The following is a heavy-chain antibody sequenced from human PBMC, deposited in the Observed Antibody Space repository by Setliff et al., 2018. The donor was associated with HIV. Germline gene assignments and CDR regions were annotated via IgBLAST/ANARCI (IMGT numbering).Heavy chain of an antibody. CDR2: INHSGNT. CDR1: GGSFSAYH. D-gene: IGHD6-13*01. CDR3: ARARGSSGWYAWFDP. J-gene: IGHJ5*02. V-gene: IGHV4-34*01. Sequence: PSETLSLTCAVYGGSFSAYHWSWIRQPPGKGLEWIGEINHSGNTDYTSSLKSRVTISIDTSKNQLSLRLSSVTATDTAVYYCARARGSSGWYAWFDPWGQGTLVTVSS.